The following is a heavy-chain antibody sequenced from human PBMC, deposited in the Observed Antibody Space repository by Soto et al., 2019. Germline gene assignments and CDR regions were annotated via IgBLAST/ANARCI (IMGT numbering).Heavy chain of an antibody. CDR1: GYSFTNYW. Sequence: GESLKISCKGSGYSFTNYWIGWVRQMPGKGLGWMGIIYPGDSHAIYSPSFQGQVTMSADKSISTAYLQWSSLKASDTAMYYCARPYSGGPNDPFDVWGQGTMVTVSS. CDR2: IYPGDSHA. D-gene: IGHD1-26*01. CDR3: ARPYSGGPNDPFDV. J-gene: IGHJ3*01. V-gene: IGHV5-51*01.